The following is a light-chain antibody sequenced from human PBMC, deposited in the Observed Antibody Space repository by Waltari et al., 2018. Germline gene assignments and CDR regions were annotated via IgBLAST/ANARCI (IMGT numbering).Light chain of an antibody. J-gene: IGKJ4*01. CDR2: GAS. V-gene: IGKV1-13*02. CDR1: QDISSA. CDR3: QQFNSFPLT. Sequence: AIQLTQSPSSLSASVGDKVTITCRASQDISSALAWYQLRPGKAPKFLIYGASSLESGVPSRFRGSGSGTDFTLTISSLQPDDFGTYFCQQFNSFPLTFGGGTKVEMK.